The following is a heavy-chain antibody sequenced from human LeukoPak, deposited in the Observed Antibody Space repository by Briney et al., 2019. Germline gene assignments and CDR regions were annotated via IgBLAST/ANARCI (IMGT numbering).Heavy chain of an antibody. J-gene: IGHJ4*02. V-gene: IGHV3-23*01. CDR1: GFTFSSYD. CDR2: ISGSGDRT. Sequence: GGSLRLSCAASGFTFSSYDMSWVRQAPGKGLEWVSSISGSGDRTIYADSVRGRLTISRDNSKSTLYLQMSSLRAEDTAVYYCAKVPQPDYYFDYWGQGTLVTVSS. CDR3: AKVPQPDYYFDY.